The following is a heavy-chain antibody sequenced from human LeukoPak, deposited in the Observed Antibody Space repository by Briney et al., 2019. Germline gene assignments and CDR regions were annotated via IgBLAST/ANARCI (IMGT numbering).Heavy chain of an antibody. CDR3: ANSLYSSGADD. CDR2: ISYDGSNK. V-gene: IGHV3-30*18. J-gene: IGHJ4*02. Sequence: GGSLRLSCAASGFTFSSYGMHWVRQAPGKGLEWVAVISYDGSNKYYADSVKGRFTISRDNSKNTLYLQMNSLRAEDTAVYYCANSLYSSGADDWGQGTLVTASS. CDR1: GFTFSSYG. D-gene: IGHD6-19*01.